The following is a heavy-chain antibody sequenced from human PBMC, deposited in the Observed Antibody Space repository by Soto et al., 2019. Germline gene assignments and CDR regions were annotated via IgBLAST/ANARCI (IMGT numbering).Heavy chain of an antibody. D-gene: IGHD5-12*01. CDR2: INHSGST. CDR1: GGSFSGYY. J-gene: IGHJ4*02. Sequence: NPSETLSLTCAVYGGSFSGYYWSWVRQPPGKGLEWIGEINHSGSTNYNPSLKSRVTISVDTSKNQFSLKLSSVTAADTAVYYCARGLGRDGYKFDYWGQGTLVTVSS. V-gene: IGHV4-34*01. CDR3: ARGLGRDGYKFDY.